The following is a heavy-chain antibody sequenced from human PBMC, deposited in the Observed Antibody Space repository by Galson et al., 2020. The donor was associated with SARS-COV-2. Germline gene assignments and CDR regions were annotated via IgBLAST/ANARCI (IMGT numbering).Heavy chain of an antibody. Sequence: SETLSLTCAVYGWSFNDYFWSWIRQSPEKGLEWIGKFDHSGSANYNPSLNNRVTMLLDTSKNQFSLKLTSVTAADTAVYYCVRGWDYWGQGTLVTVTS. CDR2: FDHSGSA. V-gene: IGHV4-34*01. J-gene: IGHJ4*02. CDR3: VRGWDY. CDR1: GWSFNDYF.